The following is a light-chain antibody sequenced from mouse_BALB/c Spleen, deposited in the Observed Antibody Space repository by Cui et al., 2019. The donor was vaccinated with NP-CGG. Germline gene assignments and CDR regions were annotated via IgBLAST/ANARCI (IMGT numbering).Light chain of an antibody. J-gene: IGLJ1*01. CDR1: TGAVTTSNY. CDR2: GTN. Sequence: QAVVTQESALTTSPGETVTLTCRSSTGAVTTSNYANWVQEKPDHLFTGLIGGTNNRAPGVPARFSGSLIGDKAALTITGAQTEDEAIYFCGLWHSNHWVFGGGTKLTVL. V-gene: IGLV1*01. CDR3: GLWHSNHWV.